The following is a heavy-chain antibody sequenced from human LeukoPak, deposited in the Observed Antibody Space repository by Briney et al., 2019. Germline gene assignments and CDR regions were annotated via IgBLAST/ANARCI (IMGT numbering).Heavy chain of an antibody. J-gene: IGHJ4*02. Sequence: SETLSLTCAVYGGSFSGYYWSWIRQPPGKGLEWIWEINHSGSTNYNPSLKSRVTISVGTSKNQFSLKLSSVTAADTAVYYCAMGRFRRWGYWGQGTLVTVSS. V-gene: IGHV4-34*01. CDR1: GGSFSGYY. CDR3: AMGRFRRWGY. D-gene: IGHD4-23*01. CDR2: INHSGST.